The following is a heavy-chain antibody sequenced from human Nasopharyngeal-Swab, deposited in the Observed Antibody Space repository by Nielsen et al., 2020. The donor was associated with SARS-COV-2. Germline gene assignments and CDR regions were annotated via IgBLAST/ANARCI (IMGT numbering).Heavy chain of an antibody. CDR3: AKDGMVRGAFDI. V-gene: IGHV3-23*01. CDR2: ISGSGGST. J-gene: IGHJ3*02. CDR1: GFTFSSYA. Sequence: GASLKISCAASGFTFSSYAMSWVRQAPGKGLEWVSAISGSGGSTYYADSVKGRFTISRDNSKNTLHLQMNSLRAEDTAVYYCAKDGMVRGAFDIWGQGTMVTVSS. D-gene: IGHD5-18*01.